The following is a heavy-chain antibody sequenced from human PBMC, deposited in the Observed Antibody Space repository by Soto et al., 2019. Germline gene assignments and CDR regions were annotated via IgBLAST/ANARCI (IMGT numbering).Heavy chain of an antibody. J-gene: IGHJ4*02. CDR1: GGSFSGYY. CDR3: ARGRLDSRYSGYDSSRRQVLAY. D-gene: IGHD5-12*01. CDR2: INHSGSA. Sequence: PSETLSLTCAVYGGSFSGYYWSWIRQPPGKGLEWIGEINHSGSANYNPSLKSRVTISVDTSKNQFSLKLSSVTAADTAVYYCARGRLDSRYSGYDSSRRQVLAYRAQGTPVPVSS. V-gene: IGHV4-34*01.